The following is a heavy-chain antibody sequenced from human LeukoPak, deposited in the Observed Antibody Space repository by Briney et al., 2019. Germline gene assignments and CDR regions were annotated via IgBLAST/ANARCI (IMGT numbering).Heavy chain of an antibody. V-gene: IGHV4-34*01. CDR3: ATRDR. J-gene: IGHJ4*02. Sequence: SETLSLTCAVYGGSFSGYYWSWIRQPPGKGLEWIGEINHSGSTNYNPSLKSRAIISADTSKNQFSLKVTSVTAADTAVYYCATRDRWGQGTLVTVSS. CDR1: GGSFSGYY. CDR2: INHSGST.